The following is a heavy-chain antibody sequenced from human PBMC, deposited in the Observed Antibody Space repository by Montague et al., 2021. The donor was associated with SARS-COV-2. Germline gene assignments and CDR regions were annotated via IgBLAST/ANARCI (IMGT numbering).Heavy chain of an antibody. V-gene: IGHV4-61*03. CDR2: IHGSGDT. J-gene: IGHJ3*01. D-gene: IGHD2-15*01. Sequence: SETLSLTCTVSGSSISIGNCYCSFRRPSPRKLVGLGGHIHGSGDTNYPPFLRRRITILEVTYRNHFFLNLNSVTAADADVYYCARGNCSGGSCYYVVAFDFWGQGTMVTVST. CDR3: ARGNCSGGSCYYVVAFDF. CDR1: GSSISIGNCY.